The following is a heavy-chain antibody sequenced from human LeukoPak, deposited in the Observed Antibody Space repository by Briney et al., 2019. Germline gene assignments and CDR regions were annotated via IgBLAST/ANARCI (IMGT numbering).Heavy chain of an antibody. CDR1: GGSFSGYY. Sequence: SETLSLTCAVYGGSFSGYYWNWIRQPPGKGLEWIGEINHSGSTNYNPSLKSRVTISVDTSKNQFSLKLSSVTAADTAVYYCARIYSSGWYLKDYWGQGSLVTVSS. J-gene: IGHJ4*02. CDR2: INHSGST. CDR3: ARIYSSGWYLKDY. D-gene: IGHD6-19*01. V-gene: IGHV4-34*01.